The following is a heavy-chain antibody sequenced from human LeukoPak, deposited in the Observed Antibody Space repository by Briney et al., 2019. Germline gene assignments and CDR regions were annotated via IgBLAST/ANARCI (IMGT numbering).Heavy chain of an antibody. Sequence: PSETLSLTCTVSGGFISSSGFYWGWIRQPPGKGLEWIGSIYYSGSTYYNPSLKSRVTISVDTSKNQFPLKLSSVTAADTAVYYCARGGSSWPGDYWGQGTLVTVSS. CDR2: IYYSGST. V-gene: IGHV4-39*06. D-gene: IGHD6-13*01. CDR1: GGFISSSGFY. J-gene: IGHJ4*02. CDR3: ARGGSSWPGDY.